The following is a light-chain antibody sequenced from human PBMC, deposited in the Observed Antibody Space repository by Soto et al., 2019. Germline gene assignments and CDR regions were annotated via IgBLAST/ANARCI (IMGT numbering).Light chain of an antibody. V-gene: IGKV3-11*01. CDR3: QQRSTWT. J-gene: IGKJ1*01. Sequence: EIVLTQSPATLSLSPGERATLSCRASQSVSSYLAWYQQKPGQGPRLLIHDASDRATDIPARFTGSGSGTDFTLTISSLEPEDSAVYFGQQRSTWTFGQGTKVEI. CDR1: QSVSSY. CDR2: DAS.